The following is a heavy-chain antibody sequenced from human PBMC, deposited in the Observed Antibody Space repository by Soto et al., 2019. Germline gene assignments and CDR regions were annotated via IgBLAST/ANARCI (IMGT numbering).Heavy chain of an antibody. CDR3: ARNYYDSSGYPFDY. Sequence: GSGPTLVNPTQTLTLTCTFSGFSLSTSGMRVSWIRQPPGKALEWLARIDWDDDKFYSTSLKTRLTISKDTSKNQVVLTMTNMDPVDTATYYCARNYYDSSGYPFDYWGQGTLVTVSS. CDR1: GFSLSTSGMR. V-gene: IGHV2-70*04. J-gene: IGHJ4*02. CDR2: IDWDDDK. D-gene: IGHD3-22*01.